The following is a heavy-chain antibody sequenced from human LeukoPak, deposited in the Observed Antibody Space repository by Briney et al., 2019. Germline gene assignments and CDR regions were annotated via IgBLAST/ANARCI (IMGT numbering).Heavy chain of an antibody. CDR1: GFPFSNCA. J-gene: IGHJ4*02. CDR3: ARDSWGPDY. Sequence: GRSLRLSCAASGFPFSNCAMQWVRQAPGKGLEWVAIISLDSTNKYYADSVKGRFTISRDNSKNTLYLQMNSLRSEDTAVYYCARDSWGPDYWGQGTLVIVSS. CDR2: ISLDSTNK. V-gene: IGHV3-30*03. D-gene: IGHD7-27*01.